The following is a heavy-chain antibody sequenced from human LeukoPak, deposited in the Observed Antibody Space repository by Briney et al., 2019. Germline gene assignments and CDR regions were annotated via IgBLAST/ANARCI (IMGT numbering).Heavy chain of an antibody. D-gene: IGHD5-24*01. V-gene: IGHV3-23*01. J-gene: IGHJ4*02. CDR3: AKWLRVATTYFDY. Sequence: PGGSLRLSCATSGFTFSSYAMNWVRQAPGKGLEWVSAISGSDDSAYYADSVKGRFTISRDKSKNTLYLQMHSLRAEDTAVYYCAKWLRVATTYFDYWGQGALVTVSS. CDR2: ISGSDDSA. CDR1: GFTFSSYA.